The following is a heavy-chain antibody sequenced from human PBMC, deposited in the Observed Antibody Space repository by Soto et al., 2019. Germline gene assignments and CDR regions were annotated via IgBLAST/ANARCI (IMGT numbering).Heavy chain of an antibody. CDR3: ARSSSGPPHDAFDI. V-gene: IGHV1-18*01. Sequence: QVQLVQSGAEVKKPGASVKVSCKASDYTFTNYGISWVRQAPGQGLEWMGWISAYNGNTNYAQKLQGRVTMNTDTYTSPAYIELRGLRSDDTAVYYCARSSSGPPHDAFDIWGQGTMVNVSS. J-gene: IGHJ3*02. CDR1: DYTFTNYG. CDR2: ISAYNGNT. D-gene: IGHD6-19*01.